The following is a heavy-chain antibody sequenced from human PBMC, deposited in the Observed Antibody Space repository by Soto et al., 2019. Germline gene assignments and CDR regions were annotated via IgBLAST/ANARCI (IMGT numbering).Heavy chain of an antibody. J-gene: IGHJ4*01. Sequence: GGSLRLSCAASGFTFSDAWINWVRQAPGKGLEWVGRIKSKTDGGTTDFAAPVKGRFAISRDDSRDMVYMQMYSLRTDDTAVYYCTTDSLFTGQLVRMDNWGHGTLVTVSS. CDR3: TTDSLFTGQLVRMDN. V-gene: IGHV3-15*07. D-gene: IGHD3-9*01. CDR1: GFTFSDAW. CDR2: IKSKTDGGTT.